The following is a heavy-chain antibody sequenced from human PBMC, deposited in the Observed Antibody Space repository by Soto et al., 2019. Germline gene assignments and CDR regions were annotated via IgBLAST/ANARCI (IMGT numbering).Heavy chain of an antibody. D-gene: IGHD3-10*01. CDR3: ARDWESTVSTWSFGAF. V-gene: IGHV1-69*08. Sequence: QVQLVQSGAEVKKPGSSVKVSCKASGGTFSPYTINWVRQAPGQGLEWMGRIIPFLGVTNYAQKFQARVTITAEKSPTTAYMELSGLRFEDTAVYYCARDWESTVSTWSFGAFWGRGTLVTVSS. CDR2: IIPFLGVT. CDR1: GGTFSPYT. J-gene: IGHJ4*02.